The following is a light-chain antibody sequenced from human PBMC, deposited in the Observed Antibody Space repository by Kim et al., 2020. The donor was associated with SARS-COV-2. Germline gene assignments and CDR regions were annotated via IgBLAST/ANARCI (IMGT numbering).Light chain of an antibody. V-gene: IGKV1-39*01. J-gene: IGKJ2*01. CDR3: QQNYTSPYT. CDR2: AAS. CDR1: QSISSY. Sequence: DIQMTQSPSSLSASVGDRVTITCRASQSISSYLNWYQQKPGKAPKLLIYAASSLQSGVPSRFSGSGSGTDFTLTISSLQPEDIATYYCQQNYTSPYTFGQETKLEI.